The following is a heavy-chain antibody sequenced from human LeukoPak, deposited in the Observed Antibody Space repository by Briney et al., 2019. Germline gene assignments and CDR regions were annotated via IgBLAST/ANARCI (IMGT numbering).Heavy chain of an antibody. V-gene: IGHV1-69*13. CDR2: IIPIFGTA. CDR3: ARAHPDDYGDYPPDY. CDR1: GYTFTSYA. Sequence: ASVKVSCKASGYTFTSYAISWVRQAPGQGLEWMGGIIPIFGTANYAQKFQGRVTITADESTSTAYMELSSLRSEDTAVYYCARAHPDDYGDYPPDYWGQGTLVTVSS. D-gene: IGHD4-17*01. J-gene: IGHJ4*02.